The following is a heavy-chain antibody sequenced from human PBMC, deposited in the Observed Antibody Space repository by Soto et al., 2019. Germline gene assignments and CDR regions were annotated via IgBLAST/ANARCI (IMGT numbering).Heavy chain of an antibody. D-gene: IGHD5-12*01. CDR1: GFTFSSYA. CDR3: ARDYYRFNSGYGFSMDV. J-gene: IGHJ6*02. V-gene: IGHV3-30*04. Sequence: PGGSLRLSCAASGFTFSSYAMHWVRKAPGKGLKWVEVISYDERNKYNADSVKGQFTNSRDNSKNTLNLKINSLRAEDTAVYYCARDYYRFNSGYGFSMDVWGQGTTVTVSS. CDR2: ISYDERNK.